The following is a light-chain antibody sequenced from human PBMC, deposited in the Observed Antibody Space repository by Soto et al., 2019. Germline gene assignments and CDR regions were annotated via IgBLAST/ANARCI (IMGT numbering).Light chain of an antibody. CDR2: GAS. CDR3: QQYGSSGT. V-gene: IGKV3-20*01. Sequence: ETVMTQSPGTLSVSLGESATLSCRASQNVDSNYLAWYQQKPGQAPRLLIYGASNRATGIQDRFSGSGSGTEFTLTISRLEPEDFAVYYCQQYGSSGTFGQGTKVDIK. J-gene: IGKJ1*01. CDR1: QNVDSNY.